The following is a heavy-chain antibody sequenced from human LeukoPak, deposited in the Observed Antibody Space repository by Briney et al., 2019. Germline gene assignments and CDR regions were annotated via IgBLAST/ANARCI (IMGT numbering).Heavy chain of an antibody. CDR2: IYYSGST. D-gene: IGHD5-18*01. Sequence: SGTLSLTCTVSGGSISSYYWSWIRQPPGKGLEWIGYIYYSGSTNYNPSLKSRVTISVDTSKNQFSLKLSSVTAADTAVYYCARSYTAMVVAFDYWGQGTLVTVSS. CDR3: ARSYTAMVVAFDY. V-gene: IGHV4-59*08. CDR1: GGSISSYY. J-gene: IGHJ4*02.